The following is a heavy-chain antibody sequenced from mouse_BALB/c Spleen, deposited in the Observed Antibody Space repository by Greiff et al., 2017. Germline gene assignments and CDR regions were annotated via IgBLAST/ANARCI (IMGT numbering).Heavy chain of an antibody. CDR1: GFTFSSYT. J-gene: IGHJ4*01. Sequence: EVKLVESGGGLVKPGGSLKLSCAASGFTFSSYTMSWVRQTPEKRLEWVATISSGGSYTYYPDSVKGRFTISRDNAKNTLYLQMSSLKSEDTAMYYCTRATGTEAMDYWGQGTSVTVSS. V-gene: IGHV5-6-4*01. D-gene: IGHD4-1*02. CDR2: ISSGGSYT. CDR3: TRATGTEAMDY.